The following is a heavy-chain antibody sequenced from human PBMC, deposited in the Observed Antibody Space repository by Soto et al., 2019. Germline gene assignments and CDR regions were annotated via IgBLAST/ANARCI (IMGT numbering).Heavy chain of an antibody. J-gene: IGHJ2*01. V-gene: IGHV1-69*01. CDR1: GGTFSSSA. Sequence: QVQLVQSGAEVKKPGSSVKVSCKASGGTFSSSAISWVRQAPGEGLEWMGGIIPIFGTANYAQKFQGRVTITADESTSTAYMELSSLRSEDTAVYYCGCSMGRYNYWYCDLWGRGTLVTVSS. CDR3: GCSMGRYNYWYCDL. CDR2: IIPIFGTA. D-gene: IGHD2-2*01.